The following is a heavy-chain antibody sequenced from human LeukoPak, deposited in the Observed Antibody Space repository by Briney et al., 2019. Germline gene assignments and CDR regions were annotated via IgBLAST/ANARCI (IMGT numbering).Heavy chain of an antibody. CDR1: GGSISSYY. Sequence: KPSETLSLTCAVSGGSISSYYWSCIRQPPGKGLEWIGFFYYSGSTNYNPSLKSRVTISVDTSKNHFSLKLSSVTAADTAVYYCARGPGGYSYGYYFDYWGQVTLLTVSS. V-gene: IGHV4-59*01. J-gene: IGHJ4*02. CDR3: ARGPGGYSYGYYFDY. D-gene: IGHD5-18*01. CDR2: FYYSGST.